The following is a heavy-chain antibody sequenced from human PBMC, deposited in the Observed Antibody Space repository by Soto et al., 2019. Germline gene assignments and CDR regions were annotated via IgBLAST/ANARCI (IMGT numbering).Heavy chain of an antibody. V-gene: IGHV4-61*01. D-gene: IGHD7-27*01. CDR1: GGSVRTGSYH. CDR3: ARIGWGGDS. J-gene: IGHJ4*02. CDR2: IPNNGSP. Sequence: QVQLQESGPGRVKPSETLSLTCSVSGGSVRTGSYHWSWIRPPPGKGLEWIGFIPNNGSPDYNPSLKRRVVVSIDRSKNQFSLKVTSVTAADTAVYFCARIGWGGDSWGQGTLVTVSS.